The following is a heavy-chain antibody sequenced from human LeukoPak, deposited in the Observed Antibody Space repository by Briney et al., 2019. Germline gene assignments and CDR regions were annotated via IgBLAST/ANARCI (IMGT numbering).Heavy chain of an antibody. CDR3: ARDQSMWEPRTWFDP. V-gene: IGHV4-61*01. Sequence: SETLSLTCTVSGGSVSSGSYYWSWIRQPPGKGLEWIGYIYYSGSTNYNPSLKSRVTISVDTSKNQFSLKLSSVTAADTAVYYCARDQSMWEPRTWFDPWGQETLVTVSS. CDR1: GGSVSSGSYY. D-gene: IGHD1-26*01. CDR2: IYYSGST. J-gene: IGHJ5*02.